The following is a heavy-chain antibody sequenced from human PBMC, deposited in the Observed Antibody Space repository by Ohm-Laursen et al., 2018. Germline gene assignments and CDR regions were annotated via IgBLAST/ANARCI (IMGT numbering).Heavy chain of an antibody. V-gene: IGHV1-8*02. CDR1: GYTFTDYY. Sequence: ASVKVSCKASGYTFTDYYMHWVRQAPGQGLEWMGWMNPNSGNTGYAQKFQGRVTMTRNTSISTAYMELSSLRSEDTAVYYCARSSPDSSGYLDFDYWGQGTLVTVSS. D-gene: IGHD3-22*01. J-gene: IGHJ4*02. CDR3: ARSSPDSSGYLDFDY. CDR2: MNPNSGNT.